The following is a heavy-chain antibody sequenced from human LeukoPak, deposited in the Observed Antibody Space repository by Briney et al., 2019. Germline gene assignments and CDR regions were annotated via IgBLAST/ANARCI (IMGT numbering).Heavy chain of an antibody. Sequence: ASVKVSCKASGYTFTSYDINWVRQATGQGLEWMGWMNPNSGNTGYAQKFQGRVTMTRNTSVTTAYVELSSLTSEDTAVYYCARPLSSGWSTGHYGMDVWGQGTTVTVSS. CDR1: GYTFTSYD. CDR2: MNPNSGNT. J-gene: IGHJ6*02. V-gene: IGHV1-8*01. CDR3: ARPLSSGWSTGHYGMDV. D-gene: IGHD6-19*01.